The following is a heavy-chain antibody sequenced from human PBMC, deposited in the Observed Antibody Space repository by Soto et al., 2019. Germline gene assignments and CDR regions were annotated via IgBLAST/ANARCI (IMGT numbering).Heavy chain of an antibody. D-gene: IGHD3-10*01. CDR1: GYTFTSYA. V-gene: IGHV1-3*01. CDR3: ARGLYYGSGSYYNPAPYYYYYYMDV. J-gene: IGHJ6*03. Sequence: ASVKVSCKASGYTFTSYAIHWVRQAPGQRLEWMGWINAGNGNTKYSQKLQGRVTITRGTSAGTAYMELSSLRSEDTAVYYCARGLYYGSGSYYNPAPYYYYYYMDVWGKATTVTVSS. CDR2: INAGNGNT.